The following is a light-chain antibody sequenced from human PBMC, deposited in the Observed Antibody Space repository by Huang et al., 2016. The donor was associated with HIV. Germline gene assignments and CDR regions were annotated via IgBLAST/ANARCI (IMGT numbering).Light chain of an antibody. Sequence: DIQMTQSPSSLSASVGDRVTITCRASQSISTYLNWYQQKPGKAPKLLIYRSSNLQSGVPSRFSGSGSGTDFTLTISSLQPEDFATYYCQQSYSAPPWTLGQGTRVEIK. CDR2: RSS. J-gene: IGKJ1*01. CDR1: QSISTY. V-gene: IGKV1-39*01. CDR3: QQSYSAPPWT.